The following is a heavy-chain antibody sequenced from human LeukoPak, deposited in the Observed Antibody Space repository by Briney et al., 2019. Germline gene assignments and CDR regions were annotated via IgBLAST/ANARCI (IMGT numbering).Heavy chain of an antibody. CDR3: AKSIPGYSSGWYGDY. V-gene: IGHV3-23*01. Sequence: EGSLRLXCAASGFTFSSYAMSWVRQAPGKGLEWVSAISGSGSSTYYADSEKGRFTISRDNSKNTLYLQMNSLRAEDTAVYYCAKSIPGYSSGWYGDYWGQGTLVTVSS. J-gene: IGHJ4*02. CDR2: ISGSGSST. D-gene: IGHD6-19*01. CDR1: GFTFSSYA.